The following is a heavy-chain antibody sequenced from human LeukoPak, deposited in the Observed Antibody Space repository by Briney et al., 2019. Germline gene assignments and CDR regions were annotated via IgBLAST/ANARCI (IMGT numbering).Heavy chain of an antibody. J-gene: IGHJ4*02. CDR3: ARDSSGWYKPTVPYFDY. Sequence: GGSLRLSCAASGLTFSTYSMNWVRQAPGKGLEWVSYISSSSSTIYYADSVKGRFTISRDNAKNSLHLQMNTLRDEDTAVYYCARDSSGWYKPTVPYFDYWGQGTLVTVSS. CDR2: ISSSSSTI. V-gene: IGHV3-48*02. CDR1: GLTFSTYS. D-gene: IGHD6-19*01.